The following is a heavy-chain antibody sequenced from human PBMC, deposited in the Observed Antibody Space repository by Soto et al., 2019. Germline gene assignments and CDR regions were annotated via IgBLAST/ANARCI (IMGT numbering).Heavy chain of an antibody. V-gene: IGHV3-43*01. Sequence: EVHLVESGGVEVQPGGSLRLSCAASGFTFDDHNMHWVRQAAGKGLEWVSLISWDGETTYYADSVKGRFTISRDNSKNSLYLQMNALTTEDTALYYCASSQGDYWGQGTLVTVAS. CDR2: ISWDGETT. CDR1: GFTFDDHN. CDR3: ASSQGDY. J-gene: IGHJ4*02.